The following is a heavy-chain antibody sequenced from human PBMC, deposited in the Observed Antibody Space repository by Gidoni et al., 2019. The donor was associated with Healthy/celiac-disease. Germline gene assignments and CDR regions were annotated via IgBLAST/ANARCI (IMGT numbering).Heavy chain of an antibody. Sequence: DVQLLGSGGGLVHPGVSLRLSCSASVFTFSSYAMSWVRQAPGKGLEWVSAISGSGGSTYYADSVKGRFIISRDNSKNKLYLQMNSLRAEDTAVYYCANRVDYWGQGTLVTVSS. CDR3: ANRVDY. CDR1: VFTFSSYA. V-gene: IGHV3-23*01. CDR2: ISGSGGST. J-gene: IGHJ4*02.